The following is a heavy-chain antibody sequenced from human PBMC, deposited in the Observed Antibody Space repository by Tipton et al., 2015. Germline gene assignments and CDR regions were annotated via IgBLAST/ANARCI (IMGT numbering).Heavy chain of an antibody. CDR1: GGSISSGDYY. CDR2: INYSGST. J-gene: IGHJ4*02. D-gene: IGHD4-17*01. V-gene: IGHV4-31*03. CDR3: ARTLDADFDFDY. Sequence: TLSLTCNVSGGSISSGDYYWSWIRQYPGKGLEWIGNINYSGSTYYNPSLKSRSTISLDTSKNQFSLKLTSVTAADTAVYYCARTLDADFDFDYWGQGTLVTVSS.